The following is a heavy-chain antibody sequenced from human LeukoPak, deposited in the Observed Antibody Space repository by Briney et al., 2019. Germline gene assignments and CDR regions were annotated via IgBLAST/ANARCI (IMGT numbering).Heavy chain of an antibody. D-gene: IGHD1-26*01. V-gene: IGHV1-8*01. Sequence: ASVKVSCKASGYTFTSYDINWVRQATGQGLEWMGWMNPNSGNTGYAQKFQGRVTMTRNTSISTAYMELSSLRSEDTAVYYCARGGVGAIENYYYYYYMDVWGKGTTVTISS. J-gene: IGHJ6*03. CDR1: GYTFTSYD. CDR3: ARGGVGAIENYYYYYYMDV. CDR2: MNPNSGNT.